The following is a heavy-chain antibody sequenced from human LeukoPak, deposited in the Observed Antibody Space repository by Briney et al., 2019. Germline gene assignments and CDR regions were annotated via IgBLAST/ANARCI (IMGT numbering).Heavy chain of an antibody. CDR3: AKDPALRVRYFDWLSDY. CDR2: IRYDGSNK. J-gene: IGHJ4*02. Sequence: GGSLRLSCAASGFTFSSYGMHWVRQAPGKGLEWVAFIRYDGSNKYYADSVKGRFTISRDNSKNTLYLQMNSLRAEDTAVYYCAKDPALRVRYFDWLSDYWGQGTLVTVSS. CDR1: GFTFSSYG. D-gene: IGHD3-9*01. V-gene: IGHV3-30*02.